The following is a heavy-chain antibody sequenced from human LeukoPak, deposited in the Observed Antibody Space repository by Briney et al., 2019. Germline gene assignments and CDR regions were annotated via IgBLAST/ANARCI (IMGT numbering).Heavy chain of an antibody. CDR2: IYYSGST. V-gene: IGHV4-39*07. CDR3: ASHYGSGFDY. J-gene: IGHJ4*02. CDR1: GGSISSSSYY. D-gene: IGHD3-10*01. Sequence: SETLSLTCTVSGGSISSSSYYWGWIRQPPGKGLEWIGSIYYSGSTYYNPSLKSRVTISVDTSKNQFSLKLTSVTAADTAVYYYASHYGSGFDYWGQGTLVTVSS.